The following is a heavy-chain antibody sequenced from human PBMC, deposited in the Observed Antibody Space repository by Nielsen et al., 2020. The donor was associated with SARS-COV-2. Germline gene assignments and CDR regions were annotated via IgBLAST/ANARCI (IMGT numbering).Heavy chain of an antibody. D-gene: IGHD3-22*01. J-gene: IGHJ5*02. CDR1: GFTFSSYA. V-gene: IGHV3-30*04. Sequence: GESPKISCAASGFTFSSYAMHWVRQAPGKGLEWVAVISYDGSNKYYADSVKGRFTISRDNSKNTLYLQMNSLRAEDTAVYYCAREGYYDSSFDPWGQGTLVTVSS. CDR2: ISYDGSNK. CDR3: AREGYYDSSFDP.